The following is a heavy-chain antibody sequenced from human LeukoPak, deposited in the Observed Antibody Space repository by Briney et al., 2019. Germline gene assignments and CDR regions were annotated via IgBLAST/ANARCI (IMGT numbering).Heavy chain of an antibody. CDR2: IRSKAYGGTT. Sequence: GGSLRLSCAASGFTFSSYAMSWVRQAPGKGLVWVGFIRSKAYGGTTEYAASVKGRFTISRDDSKSIAYLQMNGLKTEDTAVYYCTRWDSAWYDYWGQGTLVTVSS. J-gene: IGHJ4*02. V-gene: IGHV3-49*04. CDR3: TRWDSAWYDY. CDR1: GFTFSSYA. D-gene: IGHD6-19*01.